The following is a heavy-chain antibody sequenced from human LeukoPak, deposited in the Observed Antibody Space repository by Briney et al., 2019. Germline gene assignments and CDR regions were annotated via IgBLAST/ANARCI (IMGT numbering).Heavy chain of an antibody. V-gene: IGHV3-7*01. D-gene: IGHD5-18*01. CDR2: IKQDGSEK. CDR1: GFTFSSYW. Sequence: PGGSLRLSCAASGFTFSSYWMSWVRQAPGKGLEWVANIKQDGSEKYYVDSVKGRFTISRDNAKNSLYLQMNSLRAEDTAVYYCAGEDWMKGYSYGYYQNWGQGTLVTVSS. J-gene: IGHJ4*02. CDR3: AGEDWMKGYSYGYYQN.